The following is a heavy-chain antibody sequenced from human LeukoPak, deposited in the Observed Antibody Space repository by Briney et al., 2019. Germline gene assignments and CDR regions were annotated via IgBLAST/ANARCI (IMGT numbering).Heavy chain of an antibody. D-gene: IGHD2-21*02. V-gene: IGHV3-66*01. J-gene: IGHJ5*02. CDR1: GFTVSSNY. Sequence: GGSLRLSRAASGFTVSSNYMSWVRQAPGKGLEWVSVIYSGGSTYYADSVKGRFTISRDNSKNTLYLQMNSLRAEDTAVYYCTRWRRDQSEFDLWGQGSLVTVSS. CDR3: TRWRRDQSEFDL. CDR2: IYSGGST.